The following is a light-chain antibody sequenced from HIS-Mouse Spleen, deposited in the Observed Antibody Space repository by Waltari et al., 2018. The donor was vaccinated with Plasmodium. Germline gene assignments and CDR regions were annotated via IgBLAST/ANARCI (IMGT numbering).Light chain of an antibody. CDR3: CSYAGSSTYV. CDR2: EGS. V-gene: IGLV2-23*01. J-gene: IGLJ1*01. CDR1: SSDVGSYNL. Sequence: QSALTQPASVSGSPAQSITISCTGPSSDVGSYNLFSWYQQHPGKAPKLMIYEGSKRPSGVSNRFSGSKSGNTASLTISGLQAEDEADYYCCSYAGSSTYVFGTGTKVTVL.